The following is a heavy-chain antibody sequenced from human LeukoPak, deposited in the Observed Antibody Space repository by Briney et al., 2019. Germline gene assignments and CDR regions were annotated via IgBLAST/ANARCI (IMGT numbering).Heavy chain of an antibody. D-gene: IGHD6-19*01. CDR1: GFILSDYN. J-gene: IGHJ3*02. CDR3: ARGDVSSGWRGAAFDI. V-gene: IGHV3-30*04. Sequence: GRSLRLSCAASGFILSDYNMHWARQAPGKGLEWVAVISYDGSNKYYADSVKRRFTISRDNSKNTLYLQMNSMRAEDTALYYCARGDVSSGWRGAAFDIWGHGTMVIISS. CDR2: ISYDGSNK.